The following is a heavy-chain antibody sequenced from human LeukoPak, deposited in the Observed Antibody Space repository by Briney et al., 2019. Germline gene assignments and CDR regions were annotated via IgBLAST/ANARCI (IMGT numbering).Heavy chain of an antibody. CDR3: ARDLSSSWFSLGY. CDR2: INWDGGAT. V-gene: IGHV3-20*04. D-gene: IGHD6-13*01. J-gene: IGHJ4*02. Sequence: GGSLRLSCVDSGFDSDDYGMSWVRQAPGKGLEWVSGINWDGGATSYADSVKGRFTISSDHAKNSLYLQMDSLTVEDTALYYCARDLSSSWFSLGYWGQGTPVTVSS. CDR1: GFDSDDYG.